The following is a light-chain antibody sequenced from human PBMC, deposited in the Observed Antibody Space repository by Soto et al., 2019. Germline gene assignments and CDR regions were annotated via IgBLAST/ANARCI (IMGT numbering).Light chain of an antibody. Sequence: EIVLTQSPGTLSLSPGERATLSCRASQSVTNSYLAWYQQKPGQAPRLLIYAASTRATDIPARFTGRGSGTEFTLTISSLQSEDFAVYFCQQYNNWPLYTFGQGTKLEI. CDR3: QQYNNWPLYT. CDR1: QSVTNSY. J-gene: IGKJ2*01. V-gene: IGKV3-15*01. CDR2: AAS.